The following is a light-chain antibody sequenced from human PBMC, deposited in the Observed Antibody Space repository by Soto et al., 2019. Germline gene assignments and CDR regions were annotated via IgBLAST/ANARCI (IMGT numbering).Light chain of an antibody. V-gene: IGKV3-15*01. CDR3: QQYKNWPPFT. Sequence: EIVRTQSPATLSVSPGERATLSCRASQSVSSNLAWYQQKPGQAPKLLIYGAYTRGTCIPARFSASGSGTEFTLTISSVQTADFAVYYCQQYKNWPPFTFDPGTKVDIK. CDR1: QSVSSN. CDR2: GAY. J-gene: IGKJ3*01.